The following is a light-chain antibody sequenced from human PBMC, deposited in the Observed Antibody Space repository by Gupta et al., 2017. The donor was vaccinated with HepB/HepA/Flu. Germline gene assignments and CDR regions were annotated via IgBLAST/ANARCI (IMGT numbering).Light chain of an antibody. CDR2: AAS. CDR3: QQLNSYPLT. V-gene: IGKV1-9*01. CDR1: QGISSY. J-gene: IGKJ4*01. Sequence: IQLTQSPSFLSALVGDRVTITCRATQGISSYLVWYQQKPGKAPKLLIYAASTLQSGVPSRFSGGGSGTEFTLTISSLQPEDFATYYCQQLNSYPLTFGGGTKVEIK.